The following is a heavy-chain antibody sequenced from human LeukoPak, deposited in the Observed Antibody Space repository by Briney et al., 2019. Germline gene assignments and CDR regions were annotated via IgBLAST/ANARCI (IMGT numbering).Heavy chain of an antibody. J-gene: IGHJ3*02. CDR2: IYTSGST. D-gene: IGHD6-13*01. CDR3: ARGIAAAGTSRDAFDI. V-gene: IGHV4-4*09. CDR1: GGSISSYY. Sequence: SETLSLTCTVSGGSISSYYWSWIRQPPRKGLEWIGYIYTSGSTNYSPSLKSRVTISVDTSKNQFSLKLSSVTAADRAVYYCARGIAAAGTSRDAFDIWGQGTMVTVSS.